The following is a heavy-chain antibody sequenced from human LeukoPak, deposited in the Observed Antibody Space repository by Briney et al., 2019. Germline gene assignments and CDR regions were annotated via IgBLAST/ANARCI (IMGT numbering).Heavy chain of an antibody. D-gene: IGHD3-16*01. V-gene: IGHV1-2*02. J-gene: IGHJ6*02. Sequence: GASVKVSCKASGYTFTGYYMHWVRQAPGQGLAWMGWINPNSGGTNYAQKFQGRVTMTRDTSISTAYMELSRLRSDDTAVYYCAREAALYGLLDVWGQGTTVRVSS. CDR1: GYTFTGYY. CDR2: INPNSGGT. CDR3: AREAALYGLLDV.